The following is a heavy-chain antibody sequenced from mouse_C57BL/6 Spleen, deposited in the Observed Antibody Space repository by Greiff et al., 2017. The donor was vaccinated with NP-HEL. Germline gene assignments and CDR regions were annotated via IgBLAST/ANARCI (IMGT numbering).Heavy chain of an antibody. J-gene: IGHJ4*01. CDR1: GFTFSDYY. Sequence: EVHLVESGGGLVQPGGSLKLSCAASGFTFSDYYMYWVRQTPEKRLEWVAYISNGGGSTYYPDTVKGRFTISRDNAKNTLYLQMSRLKSEDTAMYYCARHQITTVVASGAMDYWGQGTSVTVSS. D-gene: IGHD1-1*01. V-gene: IGHV5-12*01. CDR3: ARHQITTVVASGAMDY. CDR2: ISNGGGST.